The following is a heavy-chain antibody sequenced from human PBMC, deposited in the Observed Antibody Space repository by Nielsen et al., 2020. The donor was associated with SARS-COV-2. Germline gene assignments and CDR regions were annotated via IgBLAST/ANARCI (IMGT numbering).Heavy chain of an antibody. V-gene: IGHV3-53*01. CDR1: GFTVSSNY. CDR3: ARSPNKDYGEDY. D-gene: IGHD4-17*01. CDR2: IYSGGST. J-gene: IGHJ4*02. Sequence: GESLKISCAASGFTVSSNYMSWVRQAPGKGLEWVSVIYSGGSTYYADSVKGRFTISRDNSKNTLYLQMNSLRAEDTAVYYCARSPNKDYGEDYWGQGTLVTVSS.